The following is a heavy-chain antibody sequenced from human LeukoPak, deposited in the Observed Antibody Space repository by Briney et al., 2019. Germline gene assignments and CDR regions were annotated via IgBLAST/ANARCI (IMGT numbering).Heavy chain of an antibody. CDR3: AKVLYSSGWYYFDY. J-gene: IGHJ4*02. D-gene: IGHD6-19*01. Sequence: GGSLRLSCAASGFTFDDYAMHWVRQAPGKGLEWVSGISWNSGSIGYADSVKGRFTISRDNAKNSLYLQMNSLRAEDTALYYCAKVLYSSGWYYFDYWGQGTLVTVSS. CDR1: GFTFDDYA. CDR2: ISWNSGSI. V-gene: IGHV3-9*01.